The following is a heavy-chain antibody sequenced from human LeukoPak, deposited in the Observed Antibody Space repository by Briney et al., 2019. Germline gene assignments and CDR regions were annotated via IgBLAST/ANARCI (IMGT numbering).Heavy chain of an antibody. V-gene: IGHV3-66*01. CDR2: IYSGGST. D-gene: IGHD6-19*01. J-gene: IGHJ4*02. Sequence: TGGSLRLSCAASAFSLNAYNMNWVRQAPGKGLEWVSVIYSGGSTYYADSVKGRFTISRDNSKNTLYLQMSSLRAEDTAVYYCADIAVAGIPVRDYWGQGTLVTVSS. CDR3: ADIAVAGIPVRDY. CDR1: AFSLNAYN.